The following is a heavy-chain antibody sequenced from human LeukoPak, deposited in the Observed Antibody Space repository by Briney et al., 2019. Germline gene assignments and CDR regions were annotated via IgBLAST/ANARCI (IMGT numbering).Heavy chain of an antibody. D-gene: IGHD3-10*01. CDR3: AKGGEILWFGSWGDWFDP. CDR2: ISSSSSYI. CDR1: GFTFSSYS. Sequence: PGGSLRLSCAASGFTFSSYSMNWVRQAPGKGLEWVSSISSSSSYIYYADSVKGRFTFSRDNSKNTLYLQMNSLRAEDTAVYYCAKGGEILWFGSWGDWFDPWGQGTLVTVSS. V-gene: IGHV3-21*01. J-gene: IGHJ5*02.